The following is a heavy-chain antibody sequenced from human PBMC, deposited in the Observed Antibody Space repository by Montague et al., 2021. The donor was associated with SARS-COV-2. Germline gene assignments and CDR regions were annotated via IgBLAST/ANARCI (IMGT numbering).Heavy chain of an antibody. Sequence: SETLSLTCTVSGDSISSSRYFWGWLRQPPGKGLDWIGSISFSGSTYYNPSLRSRVTISVDTSKNQISLKLSSVTAADTAVYYCARSAFRYFDRPGMDVWGQGTTVTVSS. CDR1: GDSISSSRYF. J-gene: IGHJ6*02. CDR2: ISFSGST. CDR3: ARSAFRYFDRPGMDV. V-gene: IGHV4-39*01. D-gene: IGHD3-9*01.